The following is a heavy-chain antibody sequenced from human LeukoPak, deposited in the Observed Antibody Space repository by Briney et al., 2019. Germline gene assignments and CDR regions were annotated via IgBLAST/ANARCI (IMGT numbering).Heavy chain of an antibody. CDR3: VRSGYDYDWFDP. CDR2: IIAILDTA. V-gene: IGHV1-69*08. D-gene: IGHD5-12*01. J-gene: IGHJ5*02. CDR1: GGSFSDYS. Sequence: SVKVSCKASGGSFSDYSISWVRQAPGQGLEWMGRIIAILDTAHYAQKFQGGFTITADKSTTTVYMELSSLRSDDTAVYYCVRSGYDYDWFDPWGQGTLVTVSS.